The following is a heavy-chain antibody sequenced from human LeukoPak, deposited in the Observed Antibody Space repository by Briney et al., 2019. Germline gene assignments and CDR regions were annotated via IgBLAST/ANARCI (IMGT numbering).Heavy chain of an antibody. J-gene: IGHJ4*02. CDR3: AREGISDYFDY. D-gene: IGHD1-14*01. CDR1: GGSISSYY. CDR2: IYYSGST. V-gene: IGHV4-59*01. Sequence: PSETLSLICTVSGGSISSYYWSWIRRPPGKGLEWIGYIYYSGSTNYNPSLKSRVTISVDTSKNQFSLKLSSVTAADTAVYYCAREGISDYFDYWGQGTLVTVSS.